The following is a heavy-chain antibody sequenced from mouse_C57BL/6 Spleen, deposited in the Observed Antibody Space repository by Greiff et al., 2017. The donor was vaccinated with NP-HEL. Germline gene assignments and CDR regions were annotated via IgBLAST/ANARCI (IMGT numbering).Heavy chain of an antibody. J-gene: IGHJ2*01. CDR2: IDPSDSYT. D-gene: IGHD2-2*01. CDR1: GCTFTSYW. Sequence: QVQLQQPGAELVKPGASVKLSCKASGCTFTSYWMQWVKQRPGQGLEWIGEIDPSDSYTNYNQKFKGKATLTVDTSSSTAYMQLSSLTSEDSAVYYCARGGSTMVTGDYWGQGTTLTVSS. CDR3: ARGGSTMVTGDY. V-gene: IGHV1-50*01.